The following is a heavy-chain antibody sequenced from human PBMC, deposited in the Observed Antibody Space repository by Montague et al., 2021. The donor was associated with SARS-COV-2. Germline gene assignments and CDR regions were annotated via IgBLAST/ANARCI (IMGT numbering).Heavy chain of an antibody. V-gene: IGHV4-61*02. CDR1: GGSISSGSYY. J-gene: IGHJ4*02. Sequence: TLSLTCTVSGGSISSGSYYWSWIRQPAGKGLEWIGRISISGSTXYNPSLKSRVTISVDTSKSQFSLKLSSVTAADTAVYYCARDIAVAGLFDYWGQGTLVTVSS. CDR3: ARDIAVAGLFDY. CDR2: ISISGST. D-gene: IGHD6-19*01.